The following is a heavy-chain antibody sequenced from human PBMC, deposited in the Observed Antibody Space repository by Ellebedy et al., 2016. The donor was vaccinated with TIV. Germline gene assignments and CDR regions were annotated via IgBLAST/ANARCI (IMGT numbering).Heavy chain of an antibody. CDR1: GASITTYY. V-gene: IGHV4-59*08. CDR2: MSYSGST. CDR3: ARTDILTGYNRIDY. J-gene: IGHJ4*02. D-gene: IGHD3-9*01. Sequence: MPSETLSLTCNVSGASITTYYWNWIRQSPGKGLEWIWYMSYSGSTNYNPSLKSRVTISVYTAKNQLSLRLSSVTAADTAVYYCARTDILTGYNRIDYWGQGTLVTVSS.